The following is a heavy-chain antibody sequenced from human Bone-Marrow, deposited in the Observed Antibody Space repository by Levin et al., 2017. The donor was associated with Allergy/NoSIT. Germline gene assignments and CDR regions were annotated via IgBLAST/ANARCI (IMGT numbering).Heavy chain of an antibody. J-gene: IGHJ6*02. CDR2: ISSSGRTS. CDR1: GVTFSSHW. Sequence: GESLKISCAASGVTFSSHWMHWVRQAPGKGLVWVSGISSSGRTSTSADSVKGRFTISRDNARNTLYLQMNSLRTEDTAVYYCARGRYYGMDVWGQGTTVTVSS. CDR3: ARGRYYGMDV. V-gene: IGHV3-74*01.